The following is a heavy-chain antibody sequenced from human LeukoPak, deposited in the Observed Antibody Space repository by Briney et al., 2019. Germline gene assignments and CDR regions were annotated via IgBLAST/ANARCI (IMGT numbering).Heavy chain of an antibody. Sequence: GGSLRLSCAASGFGFSSYGMHWVRQAPGKGLEWVAVISCDGSKIYYSDSVKGRFTISRDNSRNTVHLQMNSLRAEDTAVYYCAKDSFVRDIYRFFDWSFDGWGQGTLVTVSS. D-gene: IGHD3-9*01. J-gene: IGHJ4*02. CDR2: ISCDGSKI. CDR3: AKDSFVRDIYRFFDWSFDG. V-gene: IGHV3-30*18. CDR1: GFGFSSYG.